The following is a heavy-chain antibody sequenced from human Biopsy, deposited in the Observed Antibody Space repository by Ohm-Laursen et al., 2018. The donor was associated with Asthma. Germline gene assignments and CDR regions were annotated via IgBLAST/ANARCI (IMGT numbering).Heavy chain of an antibody. Sequence: GTLSLTCSVSPGSINDYYWNWIRQFPGKGLEWIGYVHSTGSTRFNPSLKSRLTISVDTSVDQVSLKLTSVTAADTAVYYCARATSTWSQSGPHYFDHWGQGTLVTVSP. V-gene: IGHV4-59*01. CDR1: PGSINDYY. CDR2: VHSTGST. CDR3: ARATSTWSQSGPHYFDH. J-gene: IGHJ4*02. D-gene: IGHD6-13*01.